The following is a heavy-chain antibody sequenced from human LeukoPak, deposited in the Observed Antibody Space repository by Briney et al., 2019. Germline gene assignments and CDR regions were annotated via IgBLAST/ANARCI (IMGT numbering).Heavy chain of an antibody. CDR2: ISGSGGST. CDR1: GFTFNSYA. V-gene: IGHV3-23*01. D-gene: IGHD1-26*01. Sequence: GGSLRLSCAASGFTFNSYAMSWVRQAPGKGLEWVSAISGSGGSTYYADSVKGRFTISRDNSRNTLYLQMNSLRAEDTAVYYCANNGGGYLPYYFDYWGQGTLVTVSS. CDR3: ANNGGGYLPYYFDY. J-gene: IGHJ4*02.